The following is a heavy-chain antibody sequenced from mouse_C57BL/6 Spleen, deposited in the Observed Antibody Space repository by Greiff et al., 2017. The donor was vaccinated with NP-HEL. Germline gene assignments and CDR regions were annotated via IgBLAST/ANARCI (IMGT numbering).Heavy chain of an antibody. Sequence: QVQLQQPGAELVKPGASVKMSCTASGYTFTSYWITWVKQRPGQGLEWIGDIYPGSGSTNYNEKFKSKATLTVDTSSSTAYMQLSSLTSEDSAVYYCARGSSYGGWFAYWGQGTLVTVSA. CDR2: IYPGSGST. CDR3: ARGSSYGGWFAY. V-gene: IGHV1-55*01. J-gene: IGHJ3*01. CDR1: GYTFTSYW. D-gene: IGHD1-1*01.